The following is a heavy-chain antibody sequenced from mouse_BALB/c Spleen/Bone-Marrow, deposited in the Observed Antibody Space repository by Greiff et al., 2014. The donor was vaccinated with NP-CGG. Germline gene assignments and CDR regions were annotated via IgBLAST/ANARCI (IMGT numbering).Heavy chain of an antibody. D-gene: IGHD1-1*01. Sequence: EVHLVESGGGLVQPGGSRKLSCATSGFNFQTFGMHWVRQAPEKGLEWVAYISSGSSTIYYGDTVRGRFTISRGNPKKTLFLQMTSLRSEDTAMYFCARSRFPDYGTSPFDYWGQGTPLTVSS. CDR2: ISSGSSTI. CDR3: ARSRFPDYGTSPFDY. CDR1: GFNFQTFG. V-gene: IGHV5-17*02. J-gene: IGHJ2*01.